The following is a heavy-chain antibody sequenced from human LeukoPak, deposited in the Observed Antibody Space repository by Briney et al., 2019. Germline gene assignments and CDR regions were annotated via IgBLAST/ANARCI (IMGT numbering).Heavy chain of an antibody. V-gene: IGHV3-21*01. D-gene: IGHD3-9*01. Sequence: PGGSLRLSCAASGFTFSSYGMNWVRQAPGKGLEWVSAISGSGGSTYYADSVKGRFTISRDNAKNSLYLQMNSLRAEDTAVYYCARESYYDILTGSGSDYWGQGTLVTVSS. CDR2: ISGSGGST. CDR3: ARESYYDILTGSGSDY. J-gene: IGHJ4*02. CDR1: GFTFSSYG.